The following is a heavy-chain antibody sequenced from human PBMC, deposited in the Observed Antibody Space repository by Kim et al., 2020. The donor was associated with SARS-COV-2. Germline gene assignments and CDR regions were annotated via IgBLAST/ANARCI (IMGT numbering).Heavy chain of an antibody. CDR3: ASAKVRGHSDN. V-gene: IGHV4-59*13. CDR1: GGSISSYY. J-gene: IGHJ4*02. Sequence: SETLSLTCSVSGGSISSYYWSWIRQPPGKGLEWVGYIYYNGGTYYNPSLNSRVTMSVDTSKNLCSLKLSSVTAADTAVYYCASAKVRGHSDNWGQRALVT. D-gene: IGHD4-17*01. CDR2: IYYNGGT.